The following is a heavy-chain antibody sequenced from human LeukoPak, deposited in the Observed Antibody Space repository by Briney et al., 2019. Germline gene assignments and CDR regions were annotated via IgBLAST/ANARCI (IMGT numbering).Heavy chain of an antibody. V-gene: IGHV3-23*01. CDR3: AKDRGY. CDR2: IRANGGDT. Sequence: GGSLRLSCAASGFTFSSSSMHWVRQAPGKGLEWVSAIRANGGDTYYADSVKGRFTISRDNSKNTLYLQMNSLRAEDTAIYYCAKDRGYWGQGTLVTVSS. CDR1: GFTFSSSS. J-gene: IGHJ4*02.